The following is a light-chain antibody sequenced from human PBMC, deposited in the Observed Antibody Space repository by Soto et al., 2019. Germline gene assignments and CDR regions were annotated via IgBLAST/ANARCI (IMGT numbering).Light chain of an antibody. CDR2: KAS. CDR3: QQYNSYLFT. V-gene: IGKV1-5*03. Sequence: DIQMTQSPSTLSASVGDRVTITCRASQSISSWLAWYQQKPGKAPKLLIYKASSLESGVPSRFSGSGSGTGFTLTISSLKTDDFATYYCQQYNSYLFTFGPGTKVYIK. CDR1: QSISSW. J-gene: IGKJ3*01.